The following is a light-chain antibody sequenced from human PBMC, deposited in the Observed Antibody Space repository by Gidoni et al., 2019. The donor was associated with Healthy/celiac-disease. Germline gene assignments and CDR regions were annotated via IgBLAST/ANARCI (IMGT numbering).Light chain of an antibody. V-gene: IGKV1-5*03. J-gene: IGKJ1*01. CDR1: QSISSW. CDR2: KAS. CDR3: QQYNSYSAWT. Sequence: DIQMTQSPSTLSASVGDRVTITCRASQSISSWLAWYQQKPGKAPKLLIYKASSLESGVPSRFSGSVSGTEFTLTISSLQPDDFATYYYQQYNSYSAWTFXXXTKVEIK.